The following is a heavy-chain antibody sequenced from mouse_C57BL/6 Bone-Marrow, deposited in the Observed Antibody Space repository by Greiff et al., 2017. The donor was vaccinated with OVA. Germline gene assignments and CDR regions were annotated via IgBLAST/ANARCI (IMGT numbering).Heavy chain of an antibody. V-gene: IGHV14-4*01. J-gene: IGHJ2*01. CDR2: IDPENGDT. CDR3: TAYGNFDY. Sequence: VQLQQSGAELVRPGASVKLSCTASGFNIKDDYMHWVKQRPEQGLEWIGWIDPENGDTEYASKFQGKATITADTSSNTAYQQLSSLTSEDTAVYYCTAYGNFDYWGQGTTLTVSS. CDR1: GFNIKDDY. D-gene: IGHD2-1*01.